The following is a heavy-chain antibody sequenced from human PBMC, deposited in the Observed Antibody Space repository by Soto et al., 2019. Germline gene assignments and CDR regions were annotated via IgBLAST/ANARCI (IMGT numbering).Heavy chain of an antibody. J-gene: IGHJ5*02. Sequence: SETLSLTCTVSGGSISSYCWSWIRQPAGKGLEWIGRIYTSGSTNYNPSLKSRVTMSVDTSKNQFSLKLSSVTAADTAVYYCARGFVRGSYYYGSGSKNWFDPWGQGTLVTVSS. D-gene: IGHD3-10*01. CDR2: IYTSGST. CDR3: ARGFVRGSYYYGSGSKNWFDP. V-gene: IGHV4-4*07. CDR1: GGSISSYC.